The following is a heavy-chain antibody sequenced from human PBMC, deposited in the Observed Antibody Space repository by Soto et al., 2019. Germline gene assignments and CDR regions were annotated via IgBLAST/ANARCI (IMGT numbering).Heavy chain of an antibody. CDR2: IYYSGST. V-gene: IGHV4-31*03. Sequence: TSETLSLTCTVSGGSISSGGYYWSWIRQHPGKGLEWIGYIYYSGSTYYNPSLKSRVTISVDTSKNQFSLKLSSVTAADTAVYYCARDLLGGSVWFDPWGQGTLVTVSS. J-gene: IGHJ5*02. CDR1: GGSISSGGYY. D-gene: IGHD3-16*01. CDR3: ARDLLGGSVWFDP.